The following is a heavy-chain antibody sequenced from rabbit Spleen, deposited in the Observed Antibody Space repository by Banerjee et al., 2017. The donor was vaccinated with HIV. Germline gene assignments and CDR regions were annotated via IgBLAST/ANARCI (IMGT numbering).Heavy chain of an antibody. Sequence: QSLEESGGGLVQPGGSLKLSCKASGIDFSYYQYMCWVRQAPGKGLEWIACIYAGSSGSTYYASWAKGRFTISKISSTTVTLQMTSLTAADTATYFCARFYAGYGDFGYAAMWGPGTLVTVS. CDR2: IYAGSSGST. D-gene: IGHD7-1*01. V-gene: IGHV1S40*01. CDR3: ARFYAGYGDFGYAAM. CDR1: GIDFSYYQY. J-gene: IGHJ4*01.